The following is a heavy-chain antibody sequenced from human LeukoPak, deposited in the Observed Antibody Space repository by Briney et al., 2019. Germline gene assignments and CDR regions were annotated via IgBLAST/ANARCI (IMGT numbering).Heavy chain of an antibody. CDR2: MNPNSGNT. CDR1: GYTSTSYD. CDR3: ARGKSGRHCSGGSCYVDYYYMDV. D-gene: IGHD2-15*01. V-gene: IGHV1-8*01. Sequence: ASVKVSXKASGYTSTSYDINWVRQATGQGLEWMGWMNPNSGNTGYAQKFQGRVTMTRNTSISTAYMELSSLRSEDTAVYYCARGKSGRHCSGGSCYVDYYYMDVWGKGTTVTVSS. J-gene: IGHJ6*03.